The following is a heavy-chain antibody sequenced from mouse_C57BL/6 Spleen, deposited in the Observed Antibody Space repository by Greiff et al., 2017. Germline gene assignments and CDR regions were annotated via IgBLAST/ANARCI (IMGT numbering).Heavy chain of an antibody. D-gene: IGHD2-5*01. J-gene: IGHJ2*01. Sequence: QVQLQQPGAELVKPGASVKMSCKASGYTFTSYWITWVKQRPGQGLEWIGDIYPGSGSTNYNEKFKSKATLTVDTSSSTAYMQLSSLTSEYAAVYYCFLYYSNPYYFDYWGQGTTLTVSS. V-gene: IGHV1-55*01. CDR3: FLYYSNPYYFDY. CDR1: GYTFTSYW. CDR2: IYPGSGST.